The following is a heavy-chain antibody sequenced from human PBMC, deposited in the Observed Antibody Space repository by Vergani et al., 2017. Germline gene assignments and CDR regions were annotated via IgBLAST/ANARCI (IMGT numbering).Heavy chain of an antibody. CDR1: GFTFNHYA. CDR2: ISGSGGST. Sequence: EVQLLESGGDLVQPGGSLRLSCAASGFTFNHYAMNWVRQAPGQGLEWVSGISGSGGSTYYAGSVKGRFTISRDSAKNTLYLQMNSLSAGDTAVYYCAKAKPRNSGYDYLYYGHAMDFGGQGTRVTVSS. CDR3: AKAKPRNSGYDYLYYGHAMDF. V-gene: IGHV3-23*01. J-gene: IGHJ6*02. D-gene: IGHD5-12*01.